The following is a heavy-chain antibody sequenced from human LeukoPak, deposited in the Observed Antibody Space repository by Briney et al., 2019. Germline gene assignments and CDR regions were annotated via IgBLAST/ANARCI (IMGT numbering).Heavy chain of an antibody. V-gene: IGHV3-30*03. CDR3: AGGGPQRWYFDL. CDR1: EFTFSSYS. CDR2: ISYDGSNK. D-gene: IGHD2-15*01. Sequence: GGSLRLSCAASEFTFSSYSMNWVRQAPGKGLEWVAVISYDGSNKYYADSVKGRFTISRDNSKNTLYLQMNSLRAEDTAVYYCAGGGPQRWYFDLWGRGTLVTVSS. J-gene: IGHJ2*01.